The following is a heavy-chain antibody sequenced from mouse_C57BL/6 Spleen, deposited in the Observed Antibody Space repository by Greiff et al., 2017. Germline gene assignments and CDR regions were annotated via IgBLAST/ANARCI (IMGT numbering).Heavy chain of an antibody. Sequence: VQLQQSGAELARPGASVKLSCKASGYTFTSYGISWVKQRTGQGLEWIGEIYPRSGNTYYNEKFKGKATLTAAKSSSTAYMELRSLTSEDSAVYFCARGIYYGSSYGDFDGWGTGTTVTVSS. CDR3: ARGIYYGSSYGDFDG. J-gene: IGHJ1*03. CDR1: GYTFTSYG. D-gene: IGHD1-1*01. V-gene: IGHV1-81*01. CDR2: IYPRSGNT.